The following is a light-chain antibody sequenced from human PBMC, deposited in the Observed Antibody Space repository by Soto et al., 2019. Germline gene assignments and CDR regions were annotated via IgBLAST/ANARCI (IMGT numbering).Light chain of an antibody. CDR1: QSVSNSY. CDR2: GAS. V-gene: IGKV3-20*01. CDR3: QQYGSSPRT. J-gene: IGKJ1*01. Sequence: ENVLTQSAGTLSYLTGDRAPLSCRARQSVSNSYLAWYQQKPGQAPRLLIYGASSRATGIPDRFSGSGSGTDFTLTISRLEPEDFAVYYCQQYGSSPRTFGQRAKVDI.